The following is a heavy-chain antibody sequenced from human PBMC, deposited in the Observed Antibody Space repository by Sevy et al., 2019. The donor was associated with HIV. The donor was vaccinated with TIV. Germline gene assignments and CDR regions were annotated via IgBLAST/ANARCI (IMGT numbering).Heavy chain of an antibody. CDR2: VYYTGGT. V-gene: IGHV4-59*08. J-gene: IGHJ3*02. CDR3: ARRNDFDI. CDR1: GCSINSYN. Sequence: SETLSLTCTVSGCSINSYNWNWIRQPPGKGLEWIGYVYYTGGTNYNPSLKNRVTISVDRTKNQFSLKLSSVTAADTAVYYWARRNDFDIWGQGTMVTVSS.